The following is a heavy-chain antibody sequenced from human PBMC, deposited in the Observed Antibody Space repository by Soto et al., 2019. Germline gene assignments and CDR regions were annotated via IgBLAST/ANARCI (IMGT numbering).Heavy chain of an antibody. CDR3: ARDLVIAALSSWDYFDY. V-gene: IGHV3-33*01. Sequence: GGSLRLSCAASGFTFSSYGMHWVRQAPGKGLEWVAVIWYDGSNKYYADSVKGRFTISRDNSKNTLYLQMNSLRAEDTAVYYCARDLVIAALSSWDYFDYWGQGTLVTVSS. J-gene: IGHJ4*02. CDR2: IWYDGSNK. D-gene: IGHD6-13*01. CDR1: GFTFSSYG.